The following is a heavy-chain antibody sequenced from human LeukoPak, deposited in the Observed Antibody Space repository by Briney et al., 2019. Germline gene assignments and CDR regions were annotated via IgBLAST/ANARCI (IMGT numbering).Heavy chain of an antibody. CDR2: ISAYNGNT. V-gene: IGHV1-18*01. D-gene: IGHD3-22*01. CDR3: ARSKGGYYDSSGYHY. J-gene: IGHJ4*02. Sequence: VASVKVSCKASGYTFTSYGISWVRQAPGQGLEWMGWISAYNGNTNYAQKLQGRVTMTTDTSTSTAYMELRSLRSDDTAVYYCARSKGGYYDSSGYHYWGQGTLVTVSS. CDR1: GYTFTSYG.